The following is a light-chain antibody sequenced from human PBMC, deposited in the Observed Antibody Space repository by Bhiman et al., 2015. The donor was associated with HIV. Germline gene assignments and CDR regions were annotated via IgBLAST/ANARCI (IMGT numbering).Light chain of an antibody. CDR1: SRDVGYYDF. J-gene: IGLJ3*02. Sequence: QSALTQPPSASGSPGQSVTISCTGTSRDVGYYDFVSWYQQHPGKAPKLMIYAVNERPSGVPDRFSGSKSGNTASLTVSGLQADDEADYYCNSYGGSLWVFGGGTKLTVL. CDR2: AVN. V-gene: IGLV2-8*01. CDR3: NSYGGSLWV.